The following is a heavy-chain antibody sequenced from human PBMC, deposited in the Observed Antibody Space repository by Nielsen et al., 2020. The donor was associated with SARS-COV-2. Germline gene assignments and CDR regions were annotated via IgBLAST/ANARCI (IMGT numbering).Heavy chain of an antibody. J-gene: IGHJ4*02. CDR2: IYYSGST. CDR1: GGSISSYY. Sequence: SETLSLTCTVSGGSISSYYWSWIRQPPGKGLEWIGYIYYSGSTNYNPSLKSRVTISVDTSKNQFSLKLSSVTAADTAVYYCARLPGRGSYYVDYWGQGTLVTVSS. CDR3: ARLPGRGSYYVDY. D-gene: IGHD1-26*01. V-gene: IGHV4-59*08.